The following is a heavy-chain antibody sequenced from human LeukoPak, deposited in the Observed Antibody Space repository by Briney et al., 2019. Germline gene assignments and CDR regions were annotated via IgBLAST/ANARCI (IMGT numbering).Heavy chain of an antibody. D-gene: IGHD2-15*01. CDR2: IYYSGST. Sequence: SETLSLTCTVSGGSMNNYHWTWIRQPPGKGLEWIGHIYYSGSTNYNPSLKSRVTISVDTSKNQFSLKLSSVTAADTAVYYCASQGYCGGGTCHNWFDPWGQGTLVTVS. CDR1: GGSMNNYH. CDR3: ASQGYCGGGTCHNWFDP. V-gene: IGHV4-59*01. J-gene: IGHJ5*02.